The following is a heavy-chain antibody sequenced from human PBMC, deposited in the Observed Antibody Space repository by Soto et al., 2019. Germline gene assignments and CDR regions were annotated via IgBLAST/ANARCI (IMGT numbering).Heavy chain of an antibody. V-gene: IGHV3-73*02. CDR1: GFTFSGST. J-gene: IGHJ4*02. D-gene: IGHD6-19*01. CDR2: IPSKTHTYAT. CDR3: ARQHLDVPVASAIDY. Sequence: EVQLVESGGGLVQPGGSLKLSCAASGFTFSGSTIHWVRQTSGNGLEWVGRIPSKTHTYATAYAASVKGRFTISRDDSKNTAYLQMNSLKTEDTAVYYCARQHLDVPVASAIDYWGQGTLVTVSS.